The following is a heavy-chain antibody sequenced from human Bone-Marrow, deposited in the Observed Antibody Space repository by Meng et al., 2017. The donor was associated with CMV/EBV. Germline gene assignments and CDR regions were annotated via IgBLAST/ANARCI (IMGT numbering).Heavy chain of an antibody. CDR2: VYYSGST. CDR3: ATLEIALGGGYYGMDV. J-gene: IGHJ6*02. Sequence: GSLRLSCTVSGGSITTFYWNWIRQPPGKGLEWIGNVYYSGSTNYNPSLKSRVTISVDTSKNQFSLKLSSVTAADTAVYYCATLEIALGGGYYGMDVWGQGNTVTVSS. V-gene: IGHV4-59*01. D-gene: IGHD1-1*01. CDR1: GGSITTFY.